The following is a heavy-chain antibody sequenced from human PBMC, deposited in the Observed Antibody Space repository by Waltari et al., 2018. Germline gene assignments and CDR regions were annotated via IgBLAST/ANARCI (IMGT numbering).Heavy chain of an antibody. J-gene: IGHJ6*03. CDR1: GCTFSNYE. Sequence: EVQVVESGGGLVQPGGYLRLSCDASGCTFSNYELNWVRQAPGKGLEWVSYISNSGSTVYYADSVKGRFTISRDNAKNSLYLEMNSLRAEDTAVYYCARPSTEYYYYYYYMDVWGKGTTVTVS. CDR2: ISNSGSTV. V-gene: IGHV3-48*03. CDR3: ARPSTEYYYYYYYMDV.